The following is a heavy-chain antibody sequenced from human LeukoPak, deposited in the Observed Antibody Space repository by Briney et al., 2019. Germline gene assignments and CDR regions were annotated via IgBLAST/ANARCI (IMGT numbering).Heavy chain of an antibody. CDR1: GFTFSSYA. Sequence: GGSLRLSCAASGFTFSSYAMSWVRQAPGKGLEWVSAISGSGGSTYYADSVKGRFTISRDNSENTLYLQMNSLRAEDTAVYYCAKGAYSGSYPTLNWFDPWGQGTLVTVSS. V-gene: IGHV3-23*01. D-gene: IGHD1-26*01. CDR2: ISGSGGST. CDR3: AKGAYSGSYPTLNWFDP. J-gene: IGHJ5*02.